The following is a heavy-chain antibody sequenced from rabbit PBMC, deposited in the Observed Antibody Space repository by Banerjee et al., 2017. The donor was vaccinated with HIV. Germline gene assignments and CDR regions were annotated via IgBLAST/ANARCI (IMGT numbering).Heavy chain of an antibody. V-gene: IGHV1S40*01. CDR3: ARFYDGSGAADYFDL. CDR1: GFSFSSSYY. Sequence: QSLEESGGDLVKPGASLTLTCTASGFSFSSSYYMCWVRQAPGKGLEWIACIYAGSSGSTYYASWAKGRFTISKTSSTTVTLQMTSLTAADTATYFCARFYDGSGAADYFDLWGPGTLVTVS. D-gene: IGHD4-2*01. J-gene: IGHJ4*01. CDR2: IYAGSSGST.